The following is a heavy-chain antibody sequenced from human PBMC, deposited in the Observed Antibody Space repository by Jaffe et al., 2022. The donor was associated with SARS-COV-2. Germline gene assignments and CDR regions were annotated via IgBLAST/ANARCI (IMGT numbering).Heavy chain of an antibody. CDR2: INHSGST. Sequence: QVQLQQWGAGLLKPSETLSLTCAVYGGSFSGYYWSWIRQPPGKGLEWIGEINHSGSTNYNPSLKSRVTISVDTSKNQFSLKLSSVTAADTAVYYCARRTWIQLWLHYYGMDVWGQGTTVTVSS. V-gene: IGHV4-34*01. D-gene: IGHD5-18*01. J-gene: IGHJ6*02. CDR1: GGSFSGYY. CDR3: ARRTWIQLWLHYYGMDV.